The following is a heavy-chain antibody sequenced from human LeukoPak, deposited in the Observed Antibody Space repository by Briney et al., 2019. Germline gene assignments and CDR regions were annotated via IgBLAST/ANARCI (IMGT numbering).Heavy chain of an antibody. J-gene: IGHJ4*02. CDR1: GFSFSNYG. Sequence: PGTSLRLSCAASGFSFSNYGFHWVRQAPGKGLEWVALIWFDGSKTDYADSVKGRFTISKDSSMNTVHLQVTSLTAEDTGLYYCARDIGTWPRSIFDYWGQGTLVAVSS. CDR2: IWFDGSKT. CDR3: ARDIGTWPRSIFDY. V-gene: IGHV3-33*01. D-gene: IGHD6-6*01.